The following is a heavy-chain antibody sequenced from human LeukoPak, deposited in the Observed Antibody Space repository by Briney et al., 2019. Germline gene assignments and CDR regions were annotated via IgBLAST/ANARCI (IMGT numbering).Heavy chain of an antibody. Sequence: PGGSLRLSCAASGFTFSSYAMHWVRQAPGKGLEYVSAISSNGGSTYYANSVKGRFTISRDNSKNTLYLQMGSLRAEDMAVYYCARDREDMTFDPWGQGTLVTVSS. CDR3: ARDREDMTFDP. CDR1: GFTFSSYA. J-gene: IGHJ5*02. CDR2: ISSNGGST. V-gene: IGHV3-64*01.